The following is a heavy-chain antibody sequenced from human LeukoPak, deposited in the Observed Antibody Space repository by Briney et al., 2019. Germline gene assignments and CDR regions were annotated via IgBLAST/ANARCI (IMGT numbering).Heavy chain of an antibody. CDR3: AKDLFLYGSSGYPRCPDY. CDR2: ISYDGSNQ. D-gene: IGHD3-22*01. J-gene: IGHJ4*02. Sequence: GGSLRLSCAASKFTFSTYAMSWVRQAPGKGLEWVGVISYDGSNQYYVDSVKGRFSISRDDSKNTAYLQMNNLITEDTAVYYCAKDLFLYGSSGYPRCPDYWGQGTLVTVSS. CDR1: KFTFSTYA. V-gene: IGHV3-30*18.